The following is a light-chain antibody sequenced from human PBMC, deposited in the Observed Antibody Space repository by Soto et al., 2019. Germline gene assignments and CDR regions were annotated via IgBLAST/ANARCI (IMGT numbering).Light chain of an antibody. CDR1: SSDVGGYNY. J-gene: IGLJ1*01. CDR2: EFN. CDR3: SSYAGSSNV. Sequence: QSALTQPPSASGSPGQSVAISCTGTSSDVGGYNYGSWYQQHPRKAPKLMIYEFNKRPSGVPDRFSGSKSGNTASLTVSGLQAEDEADYYCSSYAGSSNVFGTGTKVTVL. V-gene: IGLV2-8*01.